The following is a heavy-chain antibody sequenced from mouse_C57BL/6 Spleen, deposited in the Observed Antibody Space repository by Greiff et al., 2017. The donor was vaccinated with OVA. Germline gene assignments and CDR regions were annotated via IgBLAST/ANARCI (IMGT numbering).Heavy chain of an antibody. CDR1: GFTFSSYA. V-gene: IGHV5-4*03. J-gene: IGHJ3*01. CDR3: ARGLRSFAY. D-gene: IGHD1-1*01. CDR2: LSAGGRYT. Sequence: EVKLVESGGGLVKPGGSLKLSCAASGFTFSSYAMSWVRQTPETRLEWVANLSAGGRYTYYPDNVKGRFTISRDNAKNNLYLQMSHLKSEDTAMYYCARGLRSFAYWGQGTLVTVSA.